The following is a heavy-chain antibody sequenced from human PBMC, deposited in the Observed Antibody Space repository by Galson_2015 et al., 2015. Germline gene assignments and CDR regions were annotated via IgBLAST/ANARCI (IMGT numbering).Heavy chain of an antibody. V-gene: IGHV1-2*06. CDR3: AREVIDINNWFDP. J-gene: IGHJ5*02. D-gene: IGHD3-9*01. Sequence: SVKVSCKASGYTFTGYYMHWVRQAPGQGLEWMGRINPNSGGTNYAQKFQGRVTMTRDTSISTAYMELSRLRSDDTAVYYCAREVIDINNWFDPWGQGTLVTVSS. CDR2: INPNSGGT. CDR1: GYTFTGYY.